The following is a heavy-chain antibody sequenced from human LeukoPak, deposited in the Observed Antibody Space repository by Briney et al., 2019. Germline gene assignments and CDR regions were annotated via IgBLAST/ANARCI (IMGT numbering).Heavy chain of an antibody. V-gene: IGHV3-23*01. CDR3: AKETVVVVAATPDAFDI. CDR1: GFTFTSYG. D-gene: IGHD2-15*01. Sequence: GGSLRLSCAASGFTFTSYGMSWGRQAPGKGLEWVSGISGSGGSTHYADSVKDRFTISRDNSKNTLYLQMNSLRAEDTAVYYCAKETVVVVAATPDAFDIWGQGTMVTVSS. J-gene: IGHJ3*02. CDR2: ISGSGGST.